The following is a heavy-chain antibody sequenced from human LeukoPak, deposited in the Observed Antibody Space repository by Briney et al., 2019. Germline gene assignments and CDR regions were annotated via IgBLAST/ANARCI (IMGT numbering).Heavy chain of an antibody. CDR1: GGSFSGYY. Sequence: SETLSLTCAVYGGSFSGYYWSWIRQPPGKGLEWIGEINHSGSNNYNPSLKSRVTISVDSSKNQFSLKLSSVTAADTAVYYCASSFEGDAFDIWGQGTMVTASS. CDR3: ASSFEGDAFDI. V-gene: IGHV4-34*01. CDR2: INHSGSN. J-gene: IGHJ3*02.